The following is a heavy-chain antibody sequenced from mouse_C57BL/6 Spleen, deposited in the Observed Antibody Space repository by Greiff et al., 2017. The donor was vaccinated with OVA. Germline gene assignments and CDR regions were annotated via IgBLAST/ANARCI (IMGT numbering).Heavy chain of an antibody. CDR3: ARGAPTVVATDWYFDV. CDR2: IDPNSGGT. CDR1: GYTFTSYW. D-gene: IGHD1-1*01. J-gene: IGHJ1*03. Sequence: QVQLQQPGAELVKPGASVKLSCKASGYTFTSYWMHWVKQRPGRGLEWIGRIDPNSGGTKYNEKFKSKATLTVDKPSSTAYMQLSSLTSEDSAVYYCARGAPTVVATDWYFDVWGTGTTVTVSS. V-gene: IGHV1-72*01.